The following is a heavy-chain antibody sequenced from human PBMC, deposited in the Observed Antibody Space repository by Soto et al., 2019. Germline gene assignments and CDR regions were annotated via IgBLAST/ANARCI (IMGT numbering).Heavy chain of an antibody. CDR3: AKAANGWFSAFHI. V-gene: IGHV3-23*01. CDR2: ISSSCVTT. CDR1: GLTVINLV. D-gene: IGHD6-19*01. J-gene: IGHJ3*02. Sequence: GVALTHSWSTSGLTVINLVLSLILHPAKKVLEVVSAISSSCVTTYYADSETGRVTFSRNNSTNTLYLQIRSQRVTDTPVYYRAKAANGWFSAFHIWGVGTMVTVPS.